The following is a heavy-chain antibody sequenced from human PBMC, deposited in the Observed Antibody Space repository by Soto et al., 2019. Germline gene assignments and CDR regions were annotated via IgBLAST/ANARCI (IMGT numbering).Heavy chain of an antibody. CDR2: ISDSDNAT. J-gene: IGHJ4*02. CDR1: GFTFSSYA. Sequence: EVQLLESGGGLVQPGGSLRLSCAASGFTFSSYAMTWVRQAPGKGLEWVSVISDSDNATYYADSVKGRFTISRDNSKNTLYLQFNSLRAEDTAVYYWAKGVSSSAWSASDNWCQGNLVTVPS. CDR3: AKGVSSSAWSASDN. D-gene: IGHD6-19*01. V-gene: IGHV3-23*01.